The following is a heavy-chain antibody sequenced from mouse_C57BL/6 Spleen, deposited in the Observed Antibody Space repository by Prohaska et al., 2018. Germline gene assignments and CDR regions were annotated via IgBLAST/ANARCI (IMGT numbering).Heavy chain of an antibody. CDR3: APPAWFAY. Sequence: SVKISCKASGYTFTDYYMNWVKQSHGKSLEWIGDINPNNGGTSDNQKFKGKATLTVDKSASTAYMELRSLTSEDSAVYYCAPPAWFAYWGQGTLVTVSA. V-gene: IGHV1-26*01. CDR2: INPNNGGT. J-gene: IGHJ3*01. CDR1: GYTFTDYY.